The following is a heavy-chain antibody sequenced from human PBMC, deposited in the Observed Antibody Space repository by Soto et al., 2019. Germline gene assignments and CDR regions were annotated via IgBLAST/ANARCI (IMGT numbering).Heavy chain of an antibody. V-gene: IGHV4-30-4*01. CDR1: GGSTRGGDYK. Sequence: QVQLQESGPGLVKPSQTLSLTCTVSGGSTRGGDYKWRWFRQPPGKGLEWIGYIYYSGYNYNNPSLKSRVTMSVDTSKNLFSMKLSSVTAADTAVYYCARSDNYVPFEYWGQGTLVTVSS. CDR2: IYYSGYN. D-gene: IGHD4-4*01. J-gene: IGHJ4*02. CDR3: ARSDNYVPFEY.